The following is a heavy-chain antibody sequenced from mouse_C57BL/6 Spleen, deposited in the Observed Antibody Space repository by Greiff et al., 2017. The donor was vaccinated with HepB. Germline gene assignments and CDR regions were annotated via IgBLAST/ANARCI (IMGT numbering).Heavy chain of an antibody. Sequence: EVQLQESGGDLVKPGGSLKLSCAASGFTFSSYGMSWVRQTPDKRLEWVATISSGGSYTYYPDSVKGRFTISRDNAKNTLYLQMSSLKSEDTAMYYCARQDYGSSYNYFDYWGQGTTLTVSS. CDR3: ARQDYGSSYNYFDY. V-gene: IGHV5-6*01. CDR1: GFTFSSYG. J-gene: IGHJ2*01. D-gene: IGHD1-1*01. CDR2: ISSGGSYT.